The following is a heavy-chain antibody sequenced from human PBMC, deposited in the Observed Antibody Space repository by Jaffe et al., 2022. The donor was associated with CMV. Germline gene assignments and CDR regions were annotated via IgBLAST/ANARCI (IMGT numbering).Heavy chain of an antibody. CDR1: GYSFTNYW. Sequence: EVQLVQSGAEVRKPGESLRISCEGSGYSFTNYWIAWVRQMPGKGLEWVGIINPADSETRYSPSFQGQVTISVDKSLSTAYLQWRSLKASDTAIYYCATRPNFYYYLDVWGKGTTVIVSS. V-gene: IGHV5-51*01. CDR2: INPADSET. CDR3: ATRPNFYYYLDV. J-gene: IGHJ6*03.